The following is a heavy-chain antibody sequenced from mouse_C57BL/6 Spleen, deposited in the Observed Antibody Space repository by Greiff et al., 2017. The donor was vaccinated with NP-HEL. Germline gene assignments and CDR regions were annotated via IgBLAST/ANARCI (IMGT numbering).Heavy chain of an antibody. Sequence: QVQLKQSGPGLVQPSQSLSITCTVSGFSLTSYGVHWVRQSPGKGLEWLGVIWSGGSTDYNAAFISRLSISKDDSKSQVFLKMNRLQADDTAIYYCARDGYYGNAMDYWGQGTSVTVSS. V-gene: IGHV2-2*01. D-gene: IGHD2-3*01. J-gene: IGHJ4*01. CDR1: GFSLTSYG. CDR2: IWSGGST. CDR3: ARDGYYGNAMDY.